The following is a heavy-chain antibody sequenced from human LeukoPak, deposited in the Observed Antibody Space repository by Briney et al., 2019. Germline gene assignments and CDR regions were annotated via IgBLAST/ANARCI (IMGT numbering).Heavy chain of an antibody. CDR3: ARDREQRKRTGFYP. Sequence: SETLSLTCAVYGGPFSGYYWSWIRQPPGKGLEWIGEINHSASTNYNPSLKSRVTISVDTSKCQFSLKLSSVTAADTAVYYCARDREQRKRTGFYPWGQGTLVTVSS. D-gene: IGHD1/OR15-1a*01. CDR1: GGPFSGYY. J-gene: IGHJ5*02. CDR2: INHSAST. V-gene: IGHV4-34*01.